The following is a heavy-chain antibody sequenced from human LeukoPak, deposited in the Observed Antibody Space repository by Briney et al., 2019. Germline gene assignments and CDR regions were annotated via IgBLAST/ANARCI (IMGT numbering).Heavy chain of an antibody. V-gene: IGHV1-8*01. CDR1: GYTFTSYD. Sequence: ASVKVSCKASGYTFTSYDINWVRQATGQGLEWMGWMNPNSGNTGYAQKFQGRVTMTRDTSISTAYMELSSLRSEDTAVYYCARFGPRYDDAFDIWGQGTMVTVSS. D-gene: IGHD3-10*01. CDR2: MNPNSGNT. J-gene: IGHJ3*02. CDR3: ARFGPRYDDAFDI.